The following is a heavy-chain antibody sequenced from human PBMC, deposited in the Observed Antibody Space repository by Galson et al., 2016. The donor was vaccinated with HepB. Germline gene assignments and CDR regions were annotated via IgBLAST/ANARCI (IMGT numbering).Heavy chain of an antibody. CDR1: GFTFSDDF. D-gene: IGHD5-24*01. Sequence: SLRLSCAGSGFTFSDDFMTWIRQAPGKGLEWVSHISGRGSTIYYANSVRGRFTISRDNAKNSLYLQMNSLRAEDTAVYYCAREFALEMGGDYWGQGTLVTVSS. CDR2: ISGRGSTI. J-gene: IGHJ4*02. CDR3: AREFALEMGGDY. V-gene: IGHV3-11*04.